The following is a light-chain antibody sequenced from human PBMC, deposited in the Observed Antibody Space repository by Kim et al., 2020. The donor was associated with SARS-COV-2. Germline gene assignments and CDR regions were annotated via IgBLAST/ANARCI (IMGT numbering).Light chain of an antibody. V-gene: IGLV3-19*01. CDR3: NSRDSNDNVV. CDR2: SKN. Sequence: VALGQTVRITCKGDSLRSYYATWHQQTPGQAPILVIYSKNNRPAGLAGRFAGSSSGNAASLTSAGTQAGDAADYYCNSRDSNDNVVFGGGTQLTVL. CDR1: SLRSYY. J-gene: IGLJ3*02.